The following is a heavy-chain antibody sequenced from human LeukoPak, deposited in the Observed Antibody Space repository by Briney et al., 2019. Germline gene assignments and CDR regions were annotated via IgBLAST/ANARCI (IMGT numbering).Heavy chain of an antibody. J-gene: IGHJ4*02. Sequence: GGSLRLSCAASGFTFSSYAMSLVRQAPGTVLESVSAISGSGGSTYYADSVKGRFPISRDNSKNTLYLQMNSLRAEDTAVYYCAKAGGSSRWYAGTLYWGQGTLVTVSS. CDR3: AKAGGSSRWYAGTLY. CDR1: GFTFSSYA. CDR2: ISGSGGST. D-gene: IGHD6-13*01. V-gene: IGHV3-23*01.